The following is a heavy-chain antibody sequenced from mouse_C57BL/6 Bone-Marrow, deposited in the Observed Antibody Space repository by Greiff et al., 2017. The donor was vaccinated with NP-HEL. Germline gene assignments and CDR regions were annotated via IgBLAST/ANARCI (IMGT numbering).Heavy chain of an antibody. CDR1: GFTFSSYA. CDR3: ARAKDSSFDY. Sequence: EVKVVESGGGLVKPGGSLKLSCAASGFTFSSYAMSWVRQTPEKRLEWVATISDGGSYTYYPDNVKGRFTISRDNAKNNLYLQMSHLKSEDTAMYYCARAKDSSFDYWGQGTTLTVSS. V-gene: IGHV5-4*03. J-gene: IGHJ2*01. CDR2: ISDGGSYT. D-gene: IGHD6-1*01.